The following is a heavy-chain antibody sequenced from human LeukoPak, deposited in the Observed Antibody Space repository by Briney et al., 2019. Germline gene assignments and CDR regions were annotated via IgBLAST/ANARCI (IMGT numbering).Heavy chain of an antibody. V-gene: IGHV1-2*02. Sequence: ASVKVSCKASGYTFTGYYMHWVRQAPGQGLEWMGWINPNSGGTNYAQKFQGRVTITADKSTSTAYMELSSLRSEDTAVYYCARETYYDFWSGYSDRPNDAFDIWGQGTMVTVSS. D-gene: IGHD3-3*01. J-gene: IGHJ3*02. CDR2: INPNSGGT. CDR3: ARETYYDFWSGYSDRPNDAFDI. CDR1: GYTFTGYY.